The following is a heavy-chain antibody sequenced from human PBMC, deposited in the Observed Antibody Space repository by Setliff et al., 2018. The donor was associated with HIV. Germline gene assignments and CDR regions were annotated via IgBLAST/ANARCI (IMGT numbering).Heavy chain of an antibody. V-gene: IGHV4-34*01. J-gene: IGHJ6*03. D-gene: IGHD1-26*01. CDR2: INHSGST. CDR1: GGSFTDYY. Sequence: SETLSLTCAVFGGSFTDYYWIWIRQPPGKGLEWIGEINHSGSTHCNPSLKSRFIISVDTSKNQFSLKVNSMTAADTAVYYCARGARLLAAYSDRWDYFYMAVWGKGTTVTVSS. CDR3: ARGARLLAAYSDRWDYFYMAV.